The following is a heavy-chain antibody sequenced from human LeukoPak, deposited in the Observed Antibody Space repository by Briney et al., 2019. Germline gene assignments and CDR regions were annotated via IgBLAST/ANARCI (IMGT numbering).Heavy chain of an antibody. CDR1: GFTFDNYA. D-gene: IGHD1-26*01. CDR2: IRCDGSDK. J-gene: IGHJ4*01. Sequence: GGSLRLSCAASGFTFDNYAMHWVRQAPGKGLEWVSFIRCDGSDKYYADSVKGRFTISRDNSKNTLYLQMNSLRAEDTALYYCVKDSRGGSYLGPTEYWGQGTLVTVSS. CDR3: VKDSRGGSYLGPTEY. V-gene: IGHV3-30*02.